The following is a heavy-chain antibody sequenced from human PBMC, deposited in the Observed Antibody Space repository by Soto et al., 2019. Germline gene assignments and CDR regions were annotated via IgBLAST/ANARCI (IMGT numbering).Heavy chain of an antibody. D-gene: IGHD1-26*01. CDR3: ARWELPTMYAFDI. CDR2: INHSGST. Sequence: SETLSLTCAVYVGSFSGYYWSWIRQPPGRGLEWIGEINHSGSTNYNPSLKSRVTISVDTSKNQFSLKLSSVTAADTAVYYCARWELPTMYAFDIWGQGTMVTVSS. CDR1: VGSFSGYY. J-gene: IGHJ3*02. V-gene: IGHV4-34*01.